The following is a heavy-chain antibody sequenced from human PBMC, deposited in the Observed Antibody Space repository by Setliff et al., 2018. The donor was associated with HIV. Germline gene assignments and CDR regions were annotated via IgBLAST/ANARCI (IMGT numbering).Heavy chain of an antibody. Sequence: SETLSLTCTVSGGSISSHYWSWIRQHPGKGLEWIGYIYYSGSTYYNPSLKSRVTISVDTSKNQFSLNMTSVTAADTAVYFCARVVYTYYYMDVWGKGTTVTVSS. CDR3: ARVVYTYYYMDV. J-gene: IGHJ6*03. D-gene: IGHD3-3*01. CDR2: IYYSGST. V-gene: IGHV4-59*06. CDR1: GGSISSHY.